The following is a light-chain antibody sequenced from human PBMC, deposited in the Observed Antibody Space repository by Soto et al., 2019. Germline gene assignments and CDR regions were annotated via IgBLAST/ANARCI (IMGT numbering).Light chain of an antibody. CDR3: QTWGTGIQV. V-gene: IGLV4-69*01. CDR1: SGHSSYA. J-gene: IGLJ2*01. CDR2: LNSDGSH. Sequence: QLVLTQSPSASASLGASVKLTCTLSSGHSSYAIAWHQQQPEKGPRYLMKLNSDGSHSKGAGIPDRSSGSSSGAERYLTIASLQSEDEADYCCQTWGTGIQVFGGGTKLTVL.